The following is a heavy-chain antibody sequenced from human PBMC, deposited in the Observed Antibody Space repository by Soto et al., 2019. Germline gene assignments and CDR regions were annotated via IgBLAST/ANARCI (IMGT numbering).Heavy chain of an antibody. CDR2: IIPIFGTA. CDR1: GGTFSSYA. CDR3: ARLPTGDRRSNDY. J-gene: IGHJ4*02. Sequence: ASVKVSCKASGGTFSSYAISWVRQAPGQGLEWMGGIIPIFGTANYAQKFQGRVTITADESTSTAYMELSSLRSEDTAVYYCARLPTGDRRSNDYWGQGTLVTVSS. D-gene: IGHD7-27*01. V-gene: IGHV1-69*13.